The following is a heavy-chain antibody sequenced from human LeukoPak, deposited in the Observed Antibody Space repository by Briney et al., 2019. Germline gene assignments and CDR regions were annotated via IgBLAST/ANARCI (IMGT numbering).Heavy chain of an antibody. D-gene: IGHD3-10*01. Sequence: PGGSLSLSCAASGFTFSSYAMHWVRQAPGKGLEWVTIISYDGSNNHYADSVKGRFTISRDNSKNTLYLQMNSLRAEDTAVYYCARPDSYYYGSGSYYSSFDYWGQGTLVTVST. CDR3: ARPDSYYYGSGSYYSSFDY. CDR2: ISYDGSNN. J-gene: IGHJ4*02. CDR1: GFTFSSYA. V-gene: IGHV3-30*04.